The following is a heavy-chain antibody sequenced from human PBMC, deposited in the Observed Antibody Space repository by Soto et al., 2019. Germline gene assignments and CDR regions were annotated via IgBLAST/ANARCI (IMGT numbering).Heavy chain of an antibody. CDR1: GYTFTNYD. CDR3: ARAREATYDSSAYWPGNDY. Sequence: QVQLVQSGAEVKEPGASVKVSCKASGYTFTNYDINWVRQAPGQGLEWMGWISAYNGNTNYAQHLQGRVTMTTDIATSTAYMELRSLTSHDTAVYYCARAREATYDSSAYWPGNDYWGQGTLVTVSS. J-gene: IGHJ4*02. CDR2: ISAYNGNT. D-gene: IGHD3-22*01. V-gene: IGHV1-18*04.